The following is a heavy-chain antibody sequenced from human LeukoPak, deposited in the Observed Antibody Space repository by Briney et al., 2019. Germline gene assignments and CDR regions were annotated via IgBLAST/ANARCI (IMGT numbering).Heavy chain of an antibody. Sequence: PSETLSLTCTFSGGSISSYYWSWVRQPPGKGLEWIGYIYYSGSTTYNPSLKSRVSISVDTSKNQFSLRPSSVTAEHTAVYYCARSKAGYNDYWGQGTLVTVSS. CDR3: ARSKAGYNDY. J-gene: IGHJ4*02. V-gene: IGHV4-59*01. D-gene: IGHD5-24*01. CDR2: IYYSGST. CDR1: GGSISSYY.